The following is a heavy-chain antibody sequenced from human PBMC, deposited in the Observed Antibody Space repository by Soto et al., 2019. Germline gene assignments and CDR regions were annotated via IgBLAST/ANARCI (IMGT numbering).Heavy chain of an antibody. CDR2: INHSGST. D-gene: IGHD5-18*01. J-gene: IGHJ4*02. CDR3: ASRRDGYSYGLRRYYFDY. V-gene: IGHV4-34*01. Sequence: PSETLSLTCAVYGGSFSGYYWSWIRQPPGKGLEWIGEINHSGSTNYNPSLKSRVTISVDTSKNQFSLKLSSVTAADTAVYYCASRRDGYSYGLRRYYFDYWGQGTLVTVSS. CDR1: GGSFSGYY.